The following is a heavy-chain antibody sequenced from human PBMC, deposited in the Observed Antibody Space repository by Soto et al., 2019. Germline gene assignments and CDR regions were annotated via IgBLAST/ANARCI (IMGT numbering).Heavy chain of an antibody. J-gene: IGHJ5*02. CDR1: GFTFSSYA. CDR3: AKDSWIVVVPAAYNWFDP. CDR2: ISGRGGST. D-gene: IGHD2-2*01. Sequence: PGGSLRLSCAASGFTFSSYAMSWVGQAPGKGLEWVSAISGRGGSTYYADSVKGRFTISRDNSKNTLYLQMNSLRAEDTAVYYCAKDSWIVVVPAAYNWFDPWGQGTLVTVSS. V-gene: IGHV3-23*01.